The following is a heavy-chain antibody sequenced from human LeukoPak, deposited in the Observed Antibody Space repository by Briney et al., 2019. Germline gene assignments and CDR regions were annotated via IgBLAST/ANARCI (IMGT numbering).Heavy chain of an antibody. J-gene: IGHJ6*03. Sequence: SETLSLTCTVSGGFVSSYYWSWIRQPPGKGLEWVGYIYTSGSTYYNPSLKSRVTISVDTSKNQFSLRLSSVTAADTALYYCAKTGHYYYFMDVWGKGTTVTVSS. CDR1: GGFVSSYY. CDR3: AKTGHYYYFMDV. CDR2: IYTSGST. D-gene: IGHD3-9*01. V-gene: IGHV4-4*09.